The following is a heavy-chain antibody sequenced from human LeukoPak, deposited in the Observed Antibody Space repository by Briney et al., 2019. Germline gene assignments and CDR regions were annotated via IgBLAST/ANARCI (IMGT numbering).Heavy chain of an antibody. J-gene: IGHJ3*02. CDR2: IYYSGST. CDR3: ARVTRFAFDI. D-gene: IGHD3-3*01. V-gene: IGHV4-61*01. Sequence: SETLSLTCTVSGGSVSSGSYYWSWIRQPPGKGLEWIGYIYYSGSTSYNPSLKSRVTISVDTSKNQFSLKLSSVTAADTAVYYCARVTRFAFDIWGQGTMVTVSS. CDR1: GGSVSSGSYY.